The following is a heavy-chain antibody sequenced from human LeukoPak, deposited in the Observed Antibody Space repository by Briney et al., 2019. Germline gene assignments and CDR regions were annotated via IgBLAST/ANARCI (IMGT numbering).Heavy chain of an antibody. CDR1: GFTVSSNY. Sequence: GGSLRLSCAASGFTVSSNYMSWVRQAPGKGLEWVSVIYSGGSTYYADSVKGRFTISRDNSKNTLYLQMDSLRAEDTAAYYCARFYGSVLGFDPWGQGTLVTVSS. J-gene: IGHJ5*02. D-gene: IGHD3-10*01. V-gene: IGHV3-66*02. CDR2: IYSGGST. CDR3: ARFYGSVLGFDP.